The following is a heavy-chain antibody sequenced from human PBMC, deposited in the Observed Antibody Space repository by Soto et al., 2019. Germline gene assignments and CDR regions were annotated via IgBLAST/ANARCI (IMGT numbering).Heavy chain of an antibody. J-gene: IGHJ6*02. D-gene: IGHD5-12*01. CDR1: GFTFSRYG. CDR2: TSHDGTNK. CDR3: AKETVATIRPTRIYYYYGLDV. V-gene: IGHV3-30*18. Sequence: QVQLVESGGGVVQPGRSLRLSCASSGFTFSRYGIHCVRQAPGKGLEWVAVTSHDGTNKYYTDSVKGRFIISRDNSKNTLYLEMNSLRAEDTAVYYCAKETVATIRPTRIYYYYGLDVWGQGTTVSVTS.